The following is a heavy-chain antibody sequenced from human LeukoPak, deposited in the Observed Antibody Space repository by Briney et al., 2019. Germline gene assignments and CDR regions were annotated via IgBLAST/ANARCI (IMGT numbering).Heavy chain of an antibody. J-gene: IGHJ4*02. CDR3: VKDPRGGYAYGYFDS. V-gene: IGHV3-33*05. CDR2: IAYDGSSK. D-gene: IGHD5-18*01. CDR1: GFRFGSNG. Sequence: GGSLRLSCAASGFRFGSNGMHWVRQTPDKGLEWVAAIAYDGSSKYYGDSVKGRFTISRDNPNNMVFLHMNSLRADDTALYYCVKDPRGGYAYGYFDSWGQGALVIVSP.